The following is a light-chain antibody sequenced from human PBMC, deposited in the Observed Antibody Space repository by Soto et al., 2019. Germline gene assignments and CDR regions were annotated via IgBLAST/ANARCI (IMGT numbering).Light chain of an antibody. J-gene: IGKJ2*01. CDR3: HQYGSSPPT. Sequence: EIVLTQSPATLSLSPGERATLSCRASQTITRYYLAWYQQKPGQAPRLLIYGASSRATGIPDRFSGSGSGTDFTLTICGLEPEDFAVYYCHQYGSSPPTFGQGTKLEIK. V-gene: IGKV3-20*01. CDR2: GAS. CDR1: QTITRYY.